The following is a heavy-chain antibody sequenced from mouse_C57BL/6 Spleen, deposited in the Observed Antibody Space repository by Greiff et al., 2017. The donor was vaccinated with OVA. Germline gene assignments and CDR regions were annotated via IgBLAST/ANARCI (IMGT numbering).Heavy chain of an antibody. D-gene: IGHD3-1*01. CDR1: GYAFTNYL. Sequence: QVQLQQSGAELVRPGTSVKVSCKASGYAFTNYLIEWVKQRPGQGLEWIGVINPGSGGTNYNEKFKGKATLTADKSSSTAYMQLSSLTSEDSAVYFCARSGGGFDYWGQGTTLTVSS. V-gene: IGHV1-54*01. CDR3: ARSGGGFDY. CDR2: INPGSGGT. J-gene: IGHJ2*01.